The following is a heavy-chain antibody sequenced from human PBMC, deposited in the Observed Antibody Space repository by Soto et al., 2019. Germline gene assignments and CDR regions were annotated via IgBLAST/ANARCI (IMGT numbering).Heavy chain of an antibody. CDR1: GFTFSTND. Sequence: QVQLVQSGAEVTKPGASVKVSCKASGFTFSTNDINWVRQAPGQGLQWMGWINANVDATDSPQEFKGRVTMTWNASISTAYMELSNLKSDDTAVYYCAREVVDGSSLGLDPWGQGTLVTVSS. D-gene: IGHD3-10*01. CDR2: INANVDAT. V-gene: IGHV1-8*01. J-gene: IGHJ5*02. CDR3: AREVVDGSSLGLDP.